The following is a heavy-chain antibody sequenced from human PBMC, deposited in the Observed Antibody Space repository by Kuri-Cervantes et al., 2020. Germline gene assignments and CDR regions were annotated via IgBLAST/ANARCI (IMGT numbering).Heavy chain of an antibody. J-gene: IGHJ4*02. Sequence: SVKVSCKASGYTFTSYAMNWVRQAPGQGLEWMGGIIPIFGTANYAQKFQGRVTITADESTSTAYMELSSLTSEDTAVYYCASSPTIFGVVTNADLYYFDYWGQGTLVTVSS. CDR1: GYTFTSYA. CDR3: ASSPTIFGVVTNADLYYFDY. CDR2: IIPIFGTA. D-gene: IGHD3-3*01. V-gene: IGHV1-69*13.